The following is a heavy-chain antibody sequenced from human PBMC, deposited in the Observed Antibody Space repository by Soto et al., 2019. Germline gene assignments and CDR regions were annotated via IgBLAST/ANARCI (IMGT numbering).Heavy chain of an antibody. V-gene: IGHV3-23*01. Sequence: GGSLRLSCAASGFTFSSYAMSWVRQAPGKGLEWVSAISGSGGSTYYADSVKGRFTISRDNSKNTLYLQMDSLRAEDAAVYYCAKDHHTERDGYNPHIPDSEGYFDYWGQGTLVTVSS. CDR2: ISGSGGST. CDR3: AKDHHTERDGYNPHIPDSEGYFDY. D-gene: IGHD5-12*01. CDR1: GFTFSSYA. J-gene: IGHJ4*02.